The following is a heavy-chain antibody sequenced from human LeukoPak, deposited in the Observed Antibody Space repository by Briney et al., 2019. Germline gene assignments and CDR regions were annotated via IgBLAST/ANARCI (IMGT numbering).Heavy chain of an antibody. CDR2: INPSGDST. CDR1: GYTLTELS. Sequence: ASVKVSCKVSGYTLTELSMHWVRQAPGQGLEWMGMINPSGDSTIYARKFQGRVTMTGDMSTSTVYMEMNSLRSEDTAVYFCARVLSTSRRHDAFDIWGQGTMVTVSS. J-gene: IGHJ3*02. V-gene: IGHV1-46*01. D-gene: IGHD6-6*01. CDR3: ARVLSTSRRHDAFDI.